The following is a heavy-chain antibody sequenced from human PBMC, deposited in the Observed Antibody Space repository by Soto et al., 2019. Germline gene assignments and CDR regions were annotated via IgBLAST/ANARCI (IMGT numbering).Heavy chain of an antibody. V-gene: IGHV1-69*13. D-gene: IGHD5-12*01. CDR3: ARSKWRRLDY. Sequence: EASVKVSCKASGGTFSSYAISWVRQAPGQGLEWMGGIIPIFGTANYAQKFQGRVTITADESTSTAYMELSSLRSEDTAVYHCARSKWRRLDYWGQGTLVTVSS. J-gene: IGHJ4*02. CDR1: GGTFSSYA. CDR2: IIPIFGTA.